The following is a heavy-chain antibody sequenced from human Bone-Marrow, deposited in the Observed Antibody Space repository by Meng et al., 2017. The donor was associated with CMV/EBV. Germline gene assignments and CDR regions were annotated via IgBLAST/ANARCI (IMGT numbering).Heavy chain of an antibody. V-gene: IGHV1-18*01. CDR2: ISPYNRNT. Sequence: KASGYTFTNYGITWVRQAPGQGLEWMGWISPYNRNTYYAQKIQGRVTMTTDTSTSTAYMDLRTLSSDDTAVYYCARSSCGGGSCYGVDWGQGTLVTVSS. J-gene: IGHJ4*02. CDR1: GYTFTNYG. CDR3: ARSSCGGGSCYGVD. D-gene: IGHD2-15*01.